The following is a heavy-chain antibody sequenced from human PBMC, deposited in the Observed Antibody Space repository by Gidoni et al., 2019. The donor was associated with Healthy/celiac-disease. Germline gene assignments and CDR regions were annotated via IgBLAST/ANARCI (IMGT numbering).Heavy chain of an antibody. D-gene: IGHD6-19*01. CDR2: ISGSGGST. J-gene: IGHJ4*02. V-gene: IGHV3-23*01. CDR1: GFPFSSYA. Sequence: EVQLLESGGGLVQPGGSLRLSCAASGFPFSSYAMSWVRQAPGKGLEWVSAISGSGGSTYYADSVKGRFTISRDNSKNTLYLQMNSLRAEDTAVYYCATSLKYSSGWYVVDYWGQGTLVTVSS. CDR3: ATSLKYSSGWYVVDY.